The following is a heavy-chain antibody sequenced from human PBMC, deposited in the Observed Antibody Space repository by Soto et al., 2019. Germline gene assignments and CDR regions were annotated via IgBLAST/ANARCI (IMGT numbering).Heavy chain of an antibody. CDR3: AKDMNDILTGLLGFDY. Sequence: EVQLVESGGGLVQPGRSLRLSCAASGFTFDDYAMHWVRQAPGKGLEWVSGISWNSGSIGYADSVKGRFTISRDNAKNSLYLQMNSLRAEDTALYYCAKDMNDILTGLLGFDYWGQGTLFTGSS. CDR1: GFTFDDYA. CDR2: ISWNSGSI. D-gene: IGHD3-9*01. V-gene: IGHV3-9*01. J-gene: IGHJ4*02.